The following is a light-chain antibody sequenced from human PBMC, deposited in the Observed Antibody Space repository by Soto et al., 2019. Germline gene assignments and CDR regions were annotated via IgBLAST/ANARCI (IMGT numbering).Light chain of an antibody. CDR3: QQRSNWPRT. Sequence: EIVLTQSPATLSVSPGETATLSCRASQSVSSSLAWYQQTPGRAPRLLIYDASNRATGIPARFSGSGSGTDFTLTISSLEPEDFAVYYCQQRSNWPRTFGQGTKVDIK. CDR1: QSVSSS. J-gene: IGKJ1*01. V-gene: IGKV3-11*01. CDR2: DAS.